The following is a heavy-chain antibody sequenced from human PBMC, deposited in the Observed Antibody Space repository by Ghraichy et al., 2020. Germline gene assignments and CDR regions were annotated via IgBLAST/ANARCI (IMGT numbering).Heavy chain of an antibody. D-gene: IGHD3-10*01. CDR2: INHSGST. CDR3: ARKYYGSGRRFDY. CDR1: GGSFSGYY. J-gene: IGHJ4*02. Sequence: SETLFLTCAVYGGSFSGYYWSWIRQPPGKGLEWIGEINHSGSTNYNPSLKSRVTISVDTSKNQFSLKLSSVTAADTAVYYCARKYYGSGRRFDYWGQGTLVTVSS. V-gene: IGHV4-34*01.